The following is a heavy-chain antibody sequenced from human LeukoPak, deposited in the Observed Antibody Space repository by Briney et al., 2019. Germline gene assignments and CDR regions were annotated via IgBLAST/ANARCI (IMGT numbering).Heavy chain of an antibody. Sequence: AASVKVSCKASGYTFTSYDINWVRQATGQGLEWMGWMNPNSGNTNYAQKLQGRVTMTTDTSTSTAYMELRSLRSDDTAVYYCARYTSGRLNPGFYHYYMDVWGKGTTVTVSS. V-gene: IGHV1-18*01. D-gene: IGHD6-19*01. CDR3: ARYTSGRLNPGFYHYYMDV. J-gene: IGHJ6*03. CDR2: MNPNSGNT. CDR1: GYTFTSYD.